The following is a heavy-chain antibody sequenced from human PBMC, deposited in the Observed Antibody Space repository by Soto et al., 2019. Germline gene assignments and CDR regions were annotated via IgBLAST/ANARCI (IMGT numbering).Heavy chain of an antibody. J-gene: IGHJ4*02. V-gene: IGHV1-3*01. CDR3: ARILTGYYTDY. Sequence: ASVKASCKASGYTFTNYAMHWVRQAPGHRLEWMGWINAGNGNTKYSQKFQGRVTITRDTSASTAYMELNSLRAEDTAVCYCARILTGYYTDYWGQGTLVTVSS. CDR2: INAGNGNT. CDR1: GYTFTNYA. D-gene: IGHD3-9*01.